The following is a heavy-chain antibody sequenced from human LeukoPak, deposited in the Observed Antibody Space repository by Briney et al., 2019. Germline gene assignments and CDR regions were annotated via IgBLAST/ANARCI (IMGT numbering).Heavy chain of an antibody. Sequence: SSETLSLTCSVSGDSIRSYYWSWIRQPPGKGLEWIGYIYYSGITKYNPSLKSRVTISVDTSKNQFSLNLTSVTAADAAVYYCARVIQLLFSDAFDIWGQGTMVTVSS. CDR1: GDSIRSYY. CDR3: ARVIQLLFSDAFDI. J-gene: IGHJ3*02. CDR2: IYYSGIT. D-gene: IGHD2-2*01. V-gene: IGHV4-59*08.